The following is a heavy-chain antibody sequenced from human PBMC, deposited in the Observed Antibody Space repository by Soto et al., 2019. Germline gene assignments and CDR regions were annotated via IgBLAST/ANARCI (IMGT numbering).Heavy chain of an antibody. D-gene: IGHD6-6*01. J-gene: IGHJ6*02. CDR2: IYYGGST. Sequence: SETLSLTCTVSGGSISSGGYYWSWIRQHPGKGLEWIGYIYYGGSTYYNTSLKSRVTISVDTSKNKYSLKLSSVTAADTAVYYCARAPGTSSSSSYYYYGMDVWGQGTTVTVSS. V-gene: IGHV4-31*03. CDR1: GGSISSGGYY. CDR3: ARAPGTSSSSSYYYYGMDV.